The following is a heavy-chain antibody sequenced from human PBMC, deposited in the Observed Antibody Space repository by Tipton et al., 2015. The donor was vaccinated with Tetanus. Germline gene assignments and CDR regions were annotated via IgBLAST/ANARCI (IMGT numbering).Heavy chain of an antibody. CDR1: GYSFTSYW. V-gene: IGHV5-51*01. D-gene: IGHD5-18*01. CDR2: IYPGDSDT. CDR3: ARLWGGYSYGTPTLFDY. Sequence: VQLVQSGAEVKKPGESLKISCKGSGYSFTSYWIGWVRQMPGKGLEWMWIIYPGDSDTRYSPPFQGQVPISADKSISTAYLQRSSLKASDTAMYYCARLWGGYSYGTPTLFDYWGQGTLVTVSS. J-gene: IGHJ4*02.